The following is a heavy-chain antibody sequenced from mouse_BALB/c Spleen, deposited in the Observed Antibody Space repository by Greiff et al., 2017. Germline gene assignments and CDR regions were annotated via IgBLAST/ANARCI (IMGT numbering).Heavy chain of an antibody. CDR1: GFAFSSYD. CDR2: ISSGGGST. V-gene: IGHV5-12-1*01. Sequence: EVKLMESGGGLVKPGGSLKLSCAASGFAFSSYDMSWVRQTPEKRLEWVAYISSGGGSTYYPDTVKGRFTISRDNAKNTLYLQMSSLKSEDTAMYYCARRGYYYGSSYFDYWGQGTTLTVSS. CDR3: ARRGYYYGSSYFDY. J-gene: IGHJ2*01. D-gene: IGHD1-1*01.